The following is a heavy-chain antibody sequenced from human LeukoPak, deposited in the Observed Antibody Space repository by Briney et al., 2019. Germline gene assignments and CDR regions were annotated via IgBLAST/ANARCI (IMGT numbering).Heavy chain of an antibody. D-gene: IGHD3-22*01. CDR2: INPNSGGT. J-gene: IGHJ6*03. CDR1: GYTFTRYY. Sequence: ASVKVSCKASGYTFTRYYMHWVRQAPGQGVEWRGWINPNSGGTNYAQKFQGRVTMTRDTSISTAYMELSRLRSDDTAVYYCARERGAQGGDDSSGYYYYYYYMDVWGKGTTVTISS. CDR3: ARERGAQGGDDSSGYYYYYYYMDV. V-gene: IGHV1-2*02.